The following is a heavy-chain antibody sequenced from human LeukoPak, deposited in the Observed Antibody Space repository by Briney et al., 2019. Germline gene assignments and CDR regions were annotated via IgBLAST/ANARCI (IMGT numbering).Heavy chain of an antibody. D-gene: IGHD2-2*01. CDR1: GGSISSGDHF. V-gene: IGHV4-31*03. CDR3: ARTGYCSRSTNCYGASFDF. CDR2: IYYSGTA. J-gene: IGHJ4*02. Sequence: SETLSLTCTVSGGSISSGDHFWSWIRQHPGKGLEWIGYIYYSGTAYSNPSLQSRVTMSVDTSKNQFSLKLSSVTAADTALYYCARTGYCSRSTNCYGASFDFWGQGTLVTVSS.